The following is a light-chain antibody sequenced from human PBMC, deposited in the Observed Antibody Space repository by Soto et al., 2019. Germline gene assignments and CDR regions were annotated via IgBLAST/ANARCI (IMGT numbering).Light chain of an antibody. J-gene: IGKJ4*01. CDR1: QSVSIN. CDR3: QQYNNWLT. CDR2: GAS. Sequence: EIVMTQSPATLSVSPGERATLSCRASQSVSINLAWYQQKPGQAPRLLIYGASTRATGIPASFSGSGSGTEFTLTISSLQSEDFAVYYCQQYNNWLTFGGGTKVEIK. V-gene: IGKV3-15*01.